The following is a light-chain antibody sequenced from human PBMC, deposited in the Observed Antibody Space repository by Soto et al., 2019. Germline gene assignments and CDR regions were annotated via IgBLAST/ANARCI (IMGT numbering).Light chain of an antibody. CDR2: GGS. Sequence: EIVLTQSPGTLSLSPGERATLSCRASQSLTNSRLAWYQQKPGQAPKVLIYGGSNRATGIPDRFSGSGSGTDFTLTISSLQPEDFATYSCQQSYSATWTFGQGTKVEIQ. CDR1: QSLTNSR. CDR3: QQSYSATWT. V-gene: IGKV3-20*01. J-gene: IGKJ1*01.